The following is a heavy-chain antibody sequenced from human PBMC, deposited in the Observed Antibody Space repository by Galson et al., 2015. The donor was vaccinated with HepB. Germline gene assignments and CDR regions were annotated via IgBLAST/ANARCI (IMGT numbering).Heavy chain of an antibody. D-gene: IGHD6-6*01. J-gene: IGHJ6*02. CDR2: ISGSGGTT. Sequence: SLRLSCAASGFPFSTYTMSWVRQAPGKGLEWVSAISGSGGTTYYADSVRGRFTIPSDNTKRTRYLRMNRLRGEDTALYYCAKDRNSTSPGTYGMDVWGQGTTVTVSS. CDR3: AKDRNSTSPGTYGMDV. V-gene: IGHV3-23*01. CDR1: GFPFSTYT.